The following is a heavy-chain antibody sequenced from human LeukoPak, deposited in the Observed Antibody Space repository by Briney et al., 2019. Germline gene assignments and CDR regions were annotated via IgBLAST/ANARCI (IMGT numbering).Heavy chain of an antibody. CDR1: GFTFTSSA. D-gene: IGHD5-18*01. Sequence: GASVNVSCKASGFTFTSSAVQWVRQARGQRLEWIGWIVVGSGNTNYAQKFQERVTITRDMSTSTAYMELSSLRSEDTAVYYCAAEGDTATVGAYWGQGTLVTVSS. CDR2: IVVGSGNT. CDR3: AAEGDTATVGAY. J-gene: IGHJ4*02. V-gene: IGHV1-58*01.